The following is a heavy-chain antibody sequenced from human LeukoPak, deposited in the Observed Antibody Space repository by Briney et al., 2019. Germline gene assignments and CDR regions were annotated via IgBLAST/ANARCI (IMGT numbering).Heavy chain of an antibody. D-gene: IGHD6-19*01. CDR3: ARGSSGWYRYDYFDY. V-gene: IGHV3-74*01. J-gene: IGHJ4*02. CDR2: INSDGSST. CDR1: GFTFSSYW. Sequence: PSGGSLRLSCAASGFTFSSYWMHWVRQAPGKGLVWVSRINSDGSSTSYADSVKGRFTISRDNAKNTLYLQMNSLRVEDTAVYYCARGSSGWYRYDYFDYWGQGTLVTVSS.